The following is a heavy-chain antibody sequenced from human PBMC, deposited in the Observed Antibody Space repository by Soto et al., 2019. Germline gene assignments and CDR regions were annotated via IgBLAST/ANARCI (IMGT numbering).Heavy chain of an antibody. V-gene: IGHV1-24*01. CDR1: GYTLTELS. J-gene: IGHJ3*02. CDR3: ATAPYSSGWYESHAFDI. CDR2: FDPEDGET. Sequence: ASVKVSCKVSGYTLTELSMHWVRQAPGKGFEWMGGFDPEDGETIYAQKFQGRVTMTEDTSTDTAYMELSSLRSEDTAVYYCATAPYSSGWYESHAFDIWGQGTMVTVSS. D-gene: IGHD6-19*01.